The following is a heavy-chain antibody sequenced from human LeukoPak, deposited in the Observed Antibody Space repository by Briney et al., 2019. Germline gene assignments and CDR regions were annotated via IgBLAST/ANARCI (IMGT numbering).Heavy chain of an antibody. V-gene: IGHV3-48*03. CDR3: ATGIAARPGGSFDY. J-gene: IGHJ4*02. D-gene: IGHD6-6*01. Sequence: SYEMNWVRQAPGKGLEWVSYISSSGSTIYYADSVKGRFTISRDNAKNSLYLQMNSLRAEDTAVYYCATGIAARPGGSFDYWGQGTLVTVSS. CDR2: ISSSGSTI. CDR1: SYE.